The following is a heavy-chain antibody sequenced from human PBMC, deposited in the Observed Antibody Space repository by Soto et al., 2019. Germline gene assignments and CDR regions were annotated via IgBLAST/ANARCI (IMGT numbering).Heavy chain of an antibody. CDR2: ISSSGNTI. CDR1: GFTFNSYS. J-gene: IGHJ4*02. V-gene: IGHV3-48*04. CDR3: ARDVDTLDY. D-gene: IGHD5-18*01. Sequence: EVQLVESGGGLVQPGGSLRLSCAASGFTFNSYSMNWVRQAPGKGLEWVSYISSSGNTIYYADSVKGRFAISRDNARKSVYLQMNSLRAEDTAVYYCARDVDTLDYWGQGTLVTVSS.